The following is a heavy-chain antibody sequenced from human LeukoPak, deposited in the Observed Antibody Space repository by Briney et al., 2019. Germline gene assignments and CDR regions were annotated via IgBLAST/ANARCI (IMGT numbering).Heavy chain of an antibody. D-gene: IGHD6-6*01. CDR1: GFSLGGYW. Sequence: WGSLRLSCVASGFSLGGYWMYWVRQAPGKGLMYISRNNGDGSTTNYADSVKGRFTISRDNAKNTLYLQMNSLRAEDTAVYYCARVISSDLNWFDPWGQGTLVTVSS. V-gene: IGHV3-74*01. J-gene: IGHJ5*02. CDR2: NNGDGSTT. CDR3: ARVISSDLNWFDP.